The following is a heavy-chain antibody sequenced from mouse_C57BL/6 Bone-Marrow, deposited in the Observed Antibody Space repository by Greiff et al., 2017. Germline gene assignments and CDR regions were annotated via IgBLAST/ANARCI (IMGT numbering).Heavy chain of an antibody. V-gene: IGHV1-81*01. J-gene: IGHJ2*01. Sequence: VKLMESGAELARPGASVKLSCKASGYTFTSYGISWVKQRTGQGLEWIGEIYPRSGNTYYNEKFKGKATLTTDKSSSTAYMELRSLTSEDSAVYFCARRRYSNYFDYWGQGTTLTVSS. CDR1: GYTFTSYG. CDR2: IYPRSGNT. D-gene: IGHD2-5*01. CDR3: ARRRYSNYFDY.